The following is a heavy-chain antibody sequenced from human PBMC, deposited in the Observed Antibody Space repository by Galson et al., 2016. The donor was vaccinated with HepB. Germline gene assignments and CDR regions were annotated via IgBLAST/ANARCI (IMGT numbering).Heavy chain of an antibody. V-gene: IGHV3-23*01. D-gene: IGHD3-16*02. CDR1: GFTFSSYA. CDR2: ISVSGRST. Sequence: SLRLSCAASGFTFSSYAMSWVRQAPGKGLEWVSGISVSGRSTYYADSVKGRFTISRDNSKNTLYLQMNSLRVEDTAVYHCAKGGHQAMITFGGFIADFDYRGQGALVTVSS. J-gene: IGHJ4*02. CDR3: AKGGHQAMITFGGFIADFDY.